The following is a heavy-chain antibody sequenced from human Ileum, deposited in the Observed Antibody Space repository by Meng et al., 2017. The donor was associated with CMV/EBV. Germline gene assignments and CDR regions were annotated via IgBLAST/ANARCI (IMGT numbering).Heavy chain of an antibody. D-gene: IGHD5-12*01. J-gene: IGHJ4*02. Sequence: SVKVSCKASGGTFSSYAISWVRQAPGQGLEWMGGIIPILGTANYAQKFQGRVTITTDESTSTAYMELSSLRSEDTAVYYCARFSGYDLYFDYWGQGTLVTVSS. V-gene: IGHV1-69*05. CDR1: GGTFSSYA. CDR3: ARFSGYDLYFDY. CDR2: IIPILGTA.